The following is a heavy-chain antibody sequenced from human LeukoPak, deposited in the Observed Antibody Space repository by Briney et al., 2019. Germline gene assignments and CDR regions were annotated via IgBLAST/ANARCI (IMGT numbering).Heavy chain of an antibody. CDR1: GYSISSGYY. D-gene: IGHD3-9*01. CDR3: ARASRPHYDILTGFRVNYFDY. V-gene: IGHV4-38-2*02. J-gene: IGHJ4*02. CDR2: IYYTGST. Sequence: PSETLSLTCTVSGYSISSGYYWGWIRQPPGKGLKWIGSIYYTGSTYYNPSLKSRVIISVDTSKNQFSLRLSSVTAADTAVYYCARASRPHYDILTGFRVNYFDYWGQGTLVTVSS.